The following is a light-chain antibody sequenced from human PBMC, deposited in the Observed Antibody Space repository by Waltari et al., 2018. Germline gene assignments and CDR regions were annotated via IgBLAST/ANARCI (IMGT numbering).Light chain of an antibody. Sequence: IQMTQSPSSLSASVGDRVTITCRASQRISSYLNWYQQRPGKAPKLLIYAASSLQSGVPSRFSGSGSGTDFILTISSLQPEDFATYYCQQSYSTPTFGGGTKVEIK. CDR1: QRISSY. V-gene: IGKV1-39*01. J-gene: IGKJ4*01. CDR2: AAS. CDR3: QQSYSTPT.